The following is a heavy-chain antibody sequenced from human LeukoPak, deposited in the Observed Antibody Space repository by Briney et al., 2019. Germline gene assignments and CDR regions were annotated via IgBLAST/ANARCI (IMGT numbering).Heavy chain of an antibody. Sequence: PSETLSLTCAVYGGSFSGYYWSWIRQPPGKGLEWIGEINHSGSTNYNPSLKSRVTISVDMSKNQFSLKLSSVTAADTAVYYCAGEKSSWYYFTLWGQGTLVTVSS. CDR1: GGSFSGYY. CDR2: INHSGST. V-gene: IGHV4-34*01. J-gene: IGHJ4*02. D-gene: IGHD6-13*01. CDR3: AGEKSSWYYFTL.